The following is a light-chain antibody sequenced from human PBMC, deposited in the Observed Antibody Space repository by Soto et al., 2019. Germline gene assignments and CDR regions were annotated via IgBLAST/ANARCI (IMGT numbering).Light chain of an antibody. CDR3: QQYGRSPRT. J-gene: IGKJ1*01. Sequence: DIVLTQSPGTLSLSPGERATLSCRASQSVSSSYLAWYQQKPGQAPRLLIYGASSRATGIPDRFSGSGSGTDFTLTVSRLEPEDFAVYYCQQYGRSPRTFGQGTEVEIK. V-gene: IGKV3-20*01. CDR1: QSVSSSY. CDR2: GAS.